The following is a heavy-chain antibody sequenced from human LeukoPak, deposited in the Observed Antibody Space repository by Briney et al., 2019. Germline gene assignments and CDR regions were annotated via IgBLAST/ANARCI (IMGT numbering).Heavy chain of an antibody. J-gene: IGHJ1*01. CDR2: IIPIFGTA. Sequence: SVKVSCKASGGTFSSYAISWVRQAPGQGLEWMGGIIPIFGTANYAQKFQGRVTITTDESTSTAYMELSSLRSEDTAVYYCAMGSREWELLRDSEYFQHWGQGTLVTVSS. D-gene: IGHD1-26*01. CDR3: AMGSREWELLRDSEYFQH. CDR1: GGTFSSYA. V-gene: IGHV1-69*05.